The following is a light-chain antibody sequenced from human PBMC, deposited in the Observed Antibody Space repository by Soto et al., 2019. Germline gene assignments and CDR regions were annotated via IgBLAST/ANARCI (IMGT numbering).Light chain of an antibody. V-gene: IGLV4-69*01. CDR3: QTWGTGILPWV. J-gene: IGLJ3*02. Sequence: QLVLTQSPSASASLGASVKLTCTLSSGHSSYAIAWHQQQPEKGPRYLMKVNSDGSHSKGDGIPDRFSGSSSGAERYLTISSLQSEDEADYYCQTWGTGILPWVFGGGTKVTVL. CDR1: SGHSSYA. CDR2: VNSDGSH.